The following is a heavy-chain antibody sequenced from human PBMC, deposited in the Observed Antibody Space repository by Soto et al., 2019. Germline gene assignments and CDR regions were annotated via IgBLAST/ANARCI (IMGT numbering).Heavy chain of an antibody. Sequence: PSETLSLTCTVSGGSISSDGYYWTWIRQHPGKGLEWIGYIYYSGSTYYNPSLKSRITISVDTSKNQFSLKLSSVTAADTAVYYCASPKIAFYNWFDPWGQGTLVTVSS. CDR2: IYYSGST. J-gene: IGHJ5*02. V-gene: IGHV4-31*03. CDR3: ASPKIAFYNWFDP. CDR1: GGSISSDGYY. D-gene: IGHD3-3*02.